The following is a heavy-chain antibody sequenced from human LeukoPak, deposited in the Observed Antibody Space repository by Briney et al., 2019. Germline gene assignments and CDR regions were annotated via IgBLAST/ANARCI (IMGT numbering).Heavy chain of an antibody. D-gene: IGHD6-19*01. CDR1: GFTFSSYG. V-gene: IGHV3-33*01. CDR3: ARDPGGWSFGS. Sequence: GGSLRLSCAASGFTFSSYGMHWIREAPGKGLEWVAVVWYDGSKTYYADSVKGRFTISRGDSKNTVYLQMNSLRAEDTAVYYSARDPGGWSFGSWGQGTLVTVSS. CDR2: VWYDGSKT. J-gene: IGHJ4*02.